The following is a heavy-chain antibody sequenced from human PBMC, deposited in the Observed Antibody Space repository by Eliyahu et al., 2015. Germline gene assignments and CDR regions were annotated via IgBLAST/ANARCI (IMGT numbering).Heavy chain of an antibody. Sequence: EVQLLESGGGLVQPGGSLRLSWVAXGFTFRSYSMSWVRQAPGQGLGWVSGISGSGGSNTYYADSVKGRFTISRDNSKNTLYLQMNSLRAEDTAIYYCAKTYYYGSGSGWFDPWDQGTLVTVSS. CDR2: ISGSGGSNT. J-gene: IGHJ5*02. CDR1: GFTFRSYS. CDR3: AKTYYYGSGSGWFDP. V-gene: IGHV3-23*01. D-gene: IGHD3-10*01.